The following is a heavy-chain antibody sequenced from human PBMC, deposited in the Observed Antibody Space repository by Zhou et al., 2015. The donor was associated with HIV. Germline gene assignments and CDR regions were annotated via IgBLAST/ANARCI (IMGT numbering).Heavy chain of an antibody. D-gene: IGHD2-15*01. CDR1: GFTFDHYA. CDR2: ISWDGVTI. V-gene: IGHV3-9*01. J-gene: IGHJ6*02. CDR3: TKVIRDCRLGTCSFAMDV. Sequence: EVQLVESGGGLVQPGRSLRLSCTASGFTFDHYAMHWVRQAPGRGLEWVAGISWDGVTIAYGGSVRGRFTISRDSAKTSLYLQMTSLTVEDTALYYCTKVIRDCRLGTCSFAMDVWGQGDHGHRLL.